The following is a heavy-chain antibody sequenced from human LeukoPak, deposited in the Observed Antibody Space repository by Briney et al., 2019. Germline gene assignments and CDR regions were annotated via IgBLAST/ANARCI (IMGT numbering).Heavy chain of an antibody. CDR2: IFSHGET. CDR3: ARDPPAASINTYA. J-gene: IGHJ4*02. CDR1: GFTVGNNY. Sequence: GGSLRLSCAASGFTVGNNYMNWVRRAPGKGLEWVSLIFSHGETSYADSVKGRFTISRDNSKNTLYLQMNGLRVEDTAVYYCARDPPAASINTYAWGQGTLVTVSS. D-gene: IGHD6-13*01. V-gene: IGHV3-66*01.